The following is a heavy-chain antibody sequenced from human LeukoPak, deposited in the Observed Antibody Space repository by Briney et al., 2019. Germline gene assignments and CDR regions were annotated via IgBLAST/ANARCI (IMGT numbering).Heavy chain of an antibody. CDR1: GFTFSSYW. D-gene: IGHD1-26*01. CDR2: IRQDGSEI. Sequence: GGSLRLSCTASGFTFSSYWMSWVRQARGKGLEWVANIRQDGSEIYYVDSVKGRFTISRDNAKNSLYLQMNSLRAEDTAVYYCARDKQVGATHFDFWGQGTLVTVSS. V-gene: IGHV3-7*01. J-gene: IGHJ4*02. CDR3: ARDKQVGATHFDF.